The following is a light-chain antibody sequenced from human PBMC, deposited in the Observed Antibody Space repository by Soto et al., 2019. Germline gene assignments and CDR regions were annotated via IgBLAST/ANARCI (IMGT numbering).Light chain of an antibody. CDR1: QYVRSY. CDR3: QQRNAWPRNT. CDR2: DIS. J-gene: IGKJ2*01. V-gene: IGKV3-11*01. Sequence: EIVLTQFPDTLSLSPGERATLSCRASQYVRSYLAWYQQKPGQAPRLLIYDISNRATGIPARFIGSWSGTDFTLTISSLEPEDSAVYYCQQRNAWPRNTFGQGTKLEI.